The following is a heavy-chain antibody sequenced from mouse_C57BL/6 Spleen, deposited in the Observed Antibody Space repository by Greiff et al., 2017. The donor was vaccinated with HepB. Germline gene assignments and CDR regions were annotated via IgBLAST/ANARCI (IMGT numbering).Heavy chain of an antibody. CDR2: IDPEDGDT. CDR1: GFNIKDYY. V-gene: IGHV14-1*01. J-gene: IGHJ3*01. D-gene: IGHD2-5*01. CDR3: TTSYYSNYVWFAY. Sequence: VQLKQSGAELVRPGASVKLSCTASGFNIKDYYMHWVKQRPEQGLEWIGRIDPEDGDTEYAPKFQGKATMTADTSSNTAYLQLSSLTSEDTAVYYCTTSYYSNYVWFAYWGQGTLVTVSA.